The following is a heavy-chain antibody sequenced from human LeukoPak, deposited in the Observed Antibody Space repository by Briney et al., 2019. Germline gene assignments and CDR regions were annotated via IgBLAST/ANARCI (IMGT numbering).Heavy chain of an antibody. D-gene: IGHD5-18*01. CDR2: MNPNSGNT. CDR3: ARGVQYSYGRYYFDY. V-gene: IGHV1-8*01. CDR1: GYTFTSYD. J-gene: IGHJ4*02. Sequence: ASVKVSCKTSGYTFTSYDSNWVRQATGQGLEWMGWMNPNSGNTAYPQKFQGRVTMTSDTSINTAYLELSSLRSEDTAVYYCARGVQYSYGRYYFDYWGQGTLVTVSS.